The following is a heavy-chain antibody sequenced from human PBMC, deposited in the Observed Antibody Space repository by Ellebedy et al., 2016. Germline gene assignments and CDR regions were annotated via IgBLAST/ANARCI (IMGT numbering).Heavy chain of an antibody. J-gene: IGHJ4*02. CDR1: GLNFDTFF. Sequence: GESLKISXVVSGLNFDTFFMSWVRQAPGKGLEWVSTINAHSDDTRLTDSVKGRFTVSRDNSRNTVYLQMNNLRVEDTALYYCRHGHYADYWGQGTLVTVSS. CDR2: INAHSDDT. CDR3: RHGHYADY. V-gene: IGHV3-23*01.